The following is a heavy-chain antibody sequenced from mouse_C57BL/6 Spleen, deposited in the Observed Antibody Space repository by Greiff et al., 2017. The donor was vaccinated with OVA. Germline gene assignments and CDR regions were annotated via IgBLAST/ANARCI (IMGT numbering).Heavy chain of an antibody. CDR2: INPNNGGT. D-gene: IGHD2-3*01. Sequence: VQLKESGPELVKPGASVKIPCKASGYTFTDYNMDWVKQSHGKSLEWIGDINPNNGGTIYNQKFKGKATLTVDKSSSTAYMELRSLTSEDTAVYYCARGWDGYYGAMDYWGQGTSVTVSS. CDR3: ARGWDGYYGAMDY. CDR1: GYTFTDYN. V-gene: IGHV1-18*01. J-gene: IGHJ4*01.